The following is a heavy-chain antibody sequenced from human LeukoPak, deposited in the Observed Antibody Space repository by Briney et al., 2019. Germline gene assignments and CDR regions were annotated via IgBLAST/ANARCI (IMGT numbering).Heavy chain of an antibody. CDR3: ARGSRGDPRVDWFDP. D-gene: IGHD5-12*01. CDR2: INPNSGGT. Sequence: ASVKVSCKASGYTFTGYYMHWVRQAPGQGLEWMGRINPNSGGTNYAQKFQGRVTMTRDTSISTAYMELSRLRSDDTAVYYCARGSRGDPRVDWFDPWGQGXLVTVS. J-gene: IGHJ5*02. V-gene: IGHV1-2*06. CDR1: GYTFTGYY.